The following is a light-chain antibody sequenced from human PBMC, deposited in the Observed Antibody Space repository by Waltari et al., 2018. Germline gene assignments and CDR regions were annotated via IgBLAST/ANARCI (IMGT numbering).Light chain of an antibody. CDR3: QQSDNWPPIT. CDR1: QSVTTN. J-gene: IGKJ5*01. CDR2: GSS. V-gene: IGKV3-15*01. Sequence: EVVMTQSPAILSVSPGERATLSCRASQSVTTNLAWYQQKPGQAPSVLIFGSSTRATGVPARFSGSGSGTDFTLTISDLQSDDFAVYYCQQSDNWPPITFGQGTRLEIK.